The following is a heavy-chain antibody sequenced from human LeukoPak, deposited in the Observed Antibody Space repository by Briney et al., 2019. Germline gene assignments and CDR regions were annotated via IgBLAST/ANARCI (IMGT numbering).Heavy chain of an antibody. J-gene: IGHJ5*02. Sequence: ASVKVSRKASGYTFSSYYIHWVRQAPGQGLEWMGIINPSGGSTSYPQKFQGRVTVTRDMSTSTVYMELSSLKSEDTAVYYCARDPGYCSGDNCYYSFFDPWGQGTLVTVSS. CDR2: INPSGGST. D-gene: IGHD2-15*01. CDR3: ARDPGYCSGDNCYYSFFDP. V-gene: IGHV1-46*01. CDR1: GYTFSSYY.